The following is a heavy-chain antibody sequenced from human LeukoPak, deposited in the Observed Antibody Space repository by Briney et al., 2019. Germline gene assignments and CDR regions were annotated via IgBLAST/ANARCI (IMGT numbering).Heavy chain of an antibody. CDR1: GYSISSGYY. D-gene: IGHD2-2*01. CDR3: ARVVVCSSTSCYGERGPNWFDP. CDR2: IYHSGST. J-gene: IGHJ5*02. V-gene: IGHV4-38-2*01. Sequence: SETLSLTCAVSGYSISSGYYWGWIRQPPGKGLEWIGSIYHSGSTYYNPSLKSRVTISVDTSKNQFSLKLSSVTAADTAVYYCARVVVCSSTSCYGERGPNWFDPWGQGTLVTVSS.